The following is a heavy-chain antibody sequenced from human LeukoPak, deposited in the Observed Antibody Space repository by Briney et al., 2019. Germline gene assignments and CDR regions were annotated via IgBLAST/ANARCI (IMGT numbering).Heavy chain of an antibody. D-gene: IGHD6-13*01. CDR3: AINLAAAVPDY. CDR1: GGSFSGYY. CDR2: INHSGST. J-gene: IGHJ4*02. V-gene: IGHV4-34*01. Sequence: SETLSLTCAVYGGSFSGYYWSWIRQPPGKGLEWIGEINHSGSTNYNPSLKSRVTISVDTSKNQFSLKLSSVTAADTAVYYCAINLAAAVPDYWGQGTLVTVSS.